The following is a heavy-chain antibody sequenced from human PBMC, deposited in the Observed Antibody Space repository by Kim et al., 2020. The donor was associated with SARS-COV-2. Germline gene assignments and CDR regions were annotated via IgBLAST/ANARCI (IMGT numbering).Heavy chain of an antibody. V-gene: IGHV4-61*02. CDR3: AREGQQLVTHYYGMDV. CDR1: GGSISSGSYY. D-gene: IGHD6-13*01. Sequence: SETLSLTCTVSGGSISSGSYYWSWIRQPAGKGLEWIGRIYTSGSTNYNPSLKSRVTISVDTSKNQFSLKLSSVTAADTAVYYCAREGQQLVTHYYGMDVWGQGTTVTVSS. J-gene: IGHJ6*02. CDR2: IYTSGST.